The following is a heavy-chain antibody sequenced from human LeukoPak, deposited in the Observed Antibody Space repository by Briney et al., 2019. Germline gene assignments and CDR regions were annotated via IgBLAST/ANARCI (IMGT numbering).Heavy chain of an antibody. V-gene: IGHV3-21*04. J-gene: IGHJ4*02. CDR2: IFPTSREI. CDR3: ATYRQVMLPFES. Sequence: GGSLRLSCAASGFTFINAWMAWVRQAPGKGLEWVSSIFPTSREIHYADSVRGRFTISRDNSKSTLSLQMNSLRAEDTAIYYCATYRQVMLPFESWGQGTLVTVSS. D-gene: IGHD5-18*01. CDR1: GFTFINAW.